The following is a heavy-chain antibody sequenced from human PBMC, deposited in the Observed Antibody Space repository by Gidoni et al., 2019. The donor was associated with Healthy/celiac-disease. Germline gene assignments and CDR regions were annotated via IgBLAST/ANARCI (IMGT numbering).Heavy chain of an antibody. CDR1: GYHCTGYY. Sequence: QEQLVQAGAEVTEPGASVEVSCKASGYHCTGYYMPWVRQAPGQGLEWMGWINPNWGGTNYAQKFQGRVTMTSDPSISTAYMELSRLRSDDTAVYYCVRATTHGPSGFAYWGQGTLVTVSS. CDR3: VRATTHGPSGFAY. J-gene: IGHJ4*02. D-gene: IGHD2-15*01. V-gene: IGHV1-2*02. CDR2: INPNWGGT.